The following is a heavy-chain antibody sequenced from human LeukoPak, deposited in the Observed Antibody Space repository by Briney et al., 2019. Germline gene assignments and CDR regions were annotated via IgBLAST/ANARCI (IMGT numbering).Heavy chain of an antibody. CDR3: SKERPEEYYASGSYFDY. V-gene: IGHV3-30*04. Sequence: PGRSLRHSCAASGFTFRSFVMHWVRQAPGKGLEWVAAISYEDGSNKYYADSVKGRFTISRDNSKYTVYLEMNGLRVEDTAMYYCSKERPEEYYASGSYFDYWGQGTLVTVSS. D-gene: IGHD3-10*01. J-gene: IGHJ4*02. CDR1: GFTFRSFV. CDR2: ISYEDGSNK.